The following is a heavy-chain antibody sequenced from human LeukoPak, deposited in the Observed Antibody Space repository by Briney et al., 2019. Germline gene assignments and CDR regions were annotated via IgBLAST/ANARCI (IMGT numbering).Heavy chain of an antibody. D-gene: IGHD6-13*01. CDR1: GFTFSSYP. CDR2: ISSDGGTK. Sequence: GGSLRLSCAASGFTFSSYPMHWVRQAPGKGLEWLAVISSDGGTKYYADSVRGRFTVSRDNSQDTLSLQMNSLRPEDTAVFYCARKSSSSRYGGGWAYWGQGILVTVSS. CDR3: ARKSSSSRYGGGWAY. V-gene: IGHV3-30-3*01. J-gene: IGHJ4*02.